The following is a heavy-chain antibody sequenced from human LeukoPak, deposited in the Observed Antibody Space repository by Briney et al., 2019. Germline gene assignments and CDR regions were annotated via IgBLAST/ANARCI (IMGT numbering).Heavy chain of an antibody. Sequence: SETLSLTCTVSGGSIGSSSYYWGWIRQPPGKGLERIGSIHYSGSTNYNPSLKSRVTISVDTSKNQFSLKLSSVTAADTAVYCARGYCSGGSCYSYYYYNYMDVWGKGTTVTVSS. CDR2: IHYSGST. V-gene: IGHV4-39*07. D-gene: IGHD2-15*01. J-gene: IGHJ6*03. CDR1: GGSIGSSSYY. CDR3: ARGYCSGGSCYSYYYYNYMDV.